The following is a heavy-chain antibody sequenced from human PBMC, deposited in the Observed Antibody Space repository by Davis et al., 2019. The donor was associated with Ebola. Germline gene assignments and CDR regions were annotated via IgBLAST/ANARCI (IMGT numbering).Heavy chain of an antibody. J-gene: IGHJ4*02. Sequence: GESLKISCTASGFNVSGNYMSWVRQAPGKGLEWVAVIYRGGSTDYADSVKGRFTISRDNSKDTVHLQMNSLRAEDTAVYYFTRGRGGSSWELYWGQGTLVTVSS. CDR3: TRGRGGSSWELY. V-gene: IGHV3-53*01. D-gene: IGHD6-13*01. CDR1: GFNVSGNY. CDR2: IYRGGST.